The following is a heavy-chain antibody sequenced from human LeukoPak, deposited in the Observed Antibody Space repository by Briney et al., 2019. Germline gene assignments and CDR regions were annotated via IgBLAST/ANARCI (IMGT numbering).Heavy chain of an antibody. CDR3: ARGYDGSGYYFFDY. V-gene: IGHV4-59*01. J-gene: IGHJ4*02. D-gene: IGHD3-22*01. CDR2: VYYSGST. Sequence: PSETLSLTCTVSGGSTSSDHWSWVRQPPGKGLEWIGYVYYSGSTNYNPSLKSRVTISVDTSKNQFSLKLSSVTAADTAVYYCARGYDGSGYYFFDYWGQGTLVTVSS. CDR1: GGSTSSDH.